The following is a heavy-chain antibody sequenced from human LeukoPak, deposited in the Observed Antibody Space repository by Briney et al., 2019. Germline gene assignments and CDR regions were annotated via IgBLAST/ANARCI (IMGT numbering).Heavy chain of an antibody. CDR3: AKKTPGIHPFDS. Sequence: GGSLRLSCAASGFTFRTSAFSWIRQSPGRGLEWVSTVGTDSDTYYADSVKGRFTISRDNSKNTVYLQMTGLRADDTAVYYCAKKTPGIHPFDSWGQGTLVTVSP. D-gene: IGHD6-13*01. CDR2: VGTDSDT. CDR1: GFTFRTSA. V-gene: IGHV3-23*01. J-gene: IGHJ4*02.